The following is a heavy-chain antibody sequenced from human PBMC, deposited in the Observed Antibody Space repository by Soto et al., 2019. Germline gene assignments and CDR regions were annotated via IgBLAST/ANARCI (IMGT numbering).Heavy chain of an antibody. CDR2: IYYSGST. CDR3: ARGQLEEDIVVVPAAMSYYYYYMDV. V-gene: IGHV4-59*01. Sequence: SETLSLTCTVSGGSISSYYWSWIRQPPGKGLEWIGYIYYSGSTNYNPSLKSRVTISVDTSKNQFSLKLSSVTAADTAVYYCARGQLEEDIVVVPAAMSYYYYYMDVWGKGTTVTVSS. J-gene: IGHJ6*03. CDR1: GGSISSYY. D-gene: IGHD2-2*01.